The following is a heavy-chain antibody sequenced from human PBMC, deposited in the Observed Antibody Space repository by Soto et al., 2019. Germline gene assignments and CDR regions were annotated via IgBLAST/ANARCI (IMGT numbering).Heavy chain of an antibody. D-gene: IGHD4-17*01. V-gene: IGHV3-30*18. CDR2: MSHDGSYK. J-gene: IGHJ4*02. CDR3: AKMGKASNYHFVDYAYFDY. CDR1: GFSFSTYA. Sequence: GGSLRLSCAASGFSFSTYAMHWVRQAPGKGLEWMTVMSHDGSYKYYADSVKGRFTISRDNSKNTVYLQMNSLRTEDTAVYYCAKMGKASNYHFVDYAYFDYWGQGILVTVSS.